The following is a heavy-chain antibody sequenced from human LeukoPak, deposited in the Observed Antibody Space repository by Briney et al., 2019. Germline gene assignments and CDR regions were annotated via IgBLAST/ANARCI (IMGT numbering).Heavy chain of an antibody. Sequence: PGGSLRLSCAASGFTFSSYAMSWVRQAPGKGLEWVSAISGSGGSTYYADSVKGRFTISRDNSKNTLYLQVNSLRAEDTAVYYCAKVVYYGSGSEYPYYFDYWGQGSLVTVSS. D-gene: IGHD3-10*01. V-gene: IGHV3-23*01. CDR1: GFTFSSYA. J-gene: IGHJ4*02. CDR2: ISGSGGST. CDR3: AKVVYYGSGSEYPYYFDY.